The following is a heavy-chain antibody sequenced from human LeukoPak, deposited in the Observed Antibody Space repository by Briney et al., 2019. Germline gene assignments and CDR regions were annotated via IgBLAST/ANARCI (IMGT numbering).Heavy chain of an antibody. Sequence: GGSLRLSCAASGLTVSKNYMSWVRQAPEKGLEWVAIIYSGGSTYYPDSVKGRFTLSRDSSKNTLYLQMNSLRAEDTAVYYCARVIVGDVYDAFDIWGLGTLVTVSS. CDR3: ARVIVGDVYDAFDI. D-gene: IGHD1-26*01. CDR1: GLTVSKNY. CDR2: IYSGGST. V-gene: IGHV3-66*01. J-gene: IGHJ3*02.